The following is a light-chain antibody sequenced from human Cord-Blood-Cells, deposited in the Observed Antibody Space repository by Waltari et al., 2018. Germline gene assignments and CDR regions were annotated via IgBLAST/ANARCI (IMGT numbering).Light chain of an antibody. Sequence: SALTQPASVSGSHGQSITIPCTGTSSDVGSYNLVSWYQQHPGKTPKPMLYEGSKRPSRVVNRFSCSKSGDTSSLTIAGLQAKDVADYYCCSYTGNSTLWFGGGTKRTVL. CDR2: EGS. CDR3: CSYTGNSTLW. V-gene: IGLV2-23*01. J-gene: IGLJ3*02. CDR1: SSDVGSYNL.